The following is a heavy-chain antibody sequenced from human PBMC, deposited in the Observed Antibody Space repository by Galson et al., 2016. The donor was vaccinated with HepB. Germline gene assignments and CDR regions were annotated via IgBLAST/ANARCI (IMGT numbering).Heavy chain of an antibody. CDR1: GFTFNSYW. CDR3: ARDGRYFDGLLSPIFDS. CDR2: IKQDGSEK. D-gene: IGHD3-9*01. V-gene: IGHV3-7*03. J-gene: IGHJ4*02. Sequence: SLRLSCAASGFTFNSYWMNWVRQAPGKGLGWVANIKQDGSEKYYLDSVRGRFTISRDNAKNSLYLTMNSLRAEDTAVYYCARDGRYFDGLLSPIFDSWGQGTLVTVSS.